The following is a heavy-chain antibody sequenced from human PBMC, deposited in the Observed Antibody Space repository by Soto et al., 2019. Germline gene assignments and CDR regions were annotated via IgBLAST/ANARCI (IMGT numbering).Heavy chain of an antibody. Sequence: EVQLVESGGGLVQPGGSLRLSCVASGFTFNIYWMHWVRQAPGKGLEWVSRIDHDGSATTYADSVKGRFTISRDNAKNTLFLQMNTLRVDDTAVYYCARDNWNSYWGQGTLVTVSS. CDR1: GFTFNIYW. J-gene: IGHJ4*02. D-gene: IGHD1-1*01. CDR3: ARDNWNSY. CDR2: IDHDGSAT. V-gene: IGHV3-74*01.